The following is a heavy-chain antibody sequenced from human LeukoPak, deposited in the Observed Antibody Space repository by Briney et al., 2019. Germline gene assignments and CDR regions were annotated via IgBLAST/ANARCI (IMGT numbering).Heavy chain of an antibody. J-gene: IGHJ4*02. D-gene: IGHD2-21*02. Sequence: GGSLRLSCAASGFTFSSYSMNWVRQAPGKGLEWVSSISSSSSYIYYADSVKGRFTISRDNAKNSLYLQMNSLRVEDTAVYYCARGPITGNVVTAIHYSYYFDYWGQGTLVTVSS. V-gene: IGHV3-21*01. CDR3: ARGPITGNVVTAIHYSYYFDY. CDR1: GFTFSSYS. CDR2: ISSSSSYI.